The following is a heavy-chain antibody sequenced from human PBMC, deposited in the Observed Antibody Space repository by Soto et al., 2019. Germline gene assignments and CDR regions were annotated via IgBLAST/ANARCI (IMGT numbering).Heavy chain of an antibody. V-gene: IGHV2-5*02. Sequence: QITLKESGPTLVKPTQTLTLTCTFSWCSLSSTRMAVGWIRQPPGKALEWLARIYWDDDKRYSPFLKNMLTLNKDTSKNPVVSTMSNIAPVDTASYYCAHIVVAGLGYYFDYWGQGTLVTVSS. CDR2: IYWDDDK. D-gene: IGHD6-19*01. CDR3: AHIVVAGLGYYFDY. CDR1: WCSLSSTRMA. J-gene: IGHJ4*02.